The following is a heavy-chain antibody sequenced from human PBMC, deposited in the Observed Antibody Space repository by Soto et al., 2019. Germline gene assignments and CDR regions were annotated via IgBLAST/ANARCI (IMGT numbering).Heavy chain of an antibody. CDR1: GFSFKNYA. D-gene: IGHD4-17*01. CDR2: ISYDGSNK. Sequence: VQLVESGGGVVQPGRSPRLSCAASGFSFKNYAMHWVRQAPGKGLEWVAVISYDGSNKYFADSVKGRFTISRDNSKNSLYLQMNSLRVDDTAVYYCARNDYGAYYFDFWGQGSLVTVSS. CDR3: ARNDYGAYYFDF. J-gene: IGHJ4*02. V-gene: IGHV3-30-3*01.